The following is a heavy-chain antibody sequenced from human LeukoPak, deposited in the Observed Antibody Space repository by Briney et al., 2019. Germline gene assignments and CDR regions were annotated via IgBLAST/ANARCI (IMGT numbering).Heavy chain of an antibody. CDR3: AEQGALYFDL. Sequence: GGSLRLSCAASGFTFSSYVMSWFRQAPGKGLEWVSPISGRCVSTYYADSVKGLFTISRDNSKNTLYLQMNSLRAEDTAVYYCAEQGALYFDLWGRGTLVTVSS. J-gene: IGHJ2*01. D-gene: IGHD4/OR15-4a*01. V-gene: IGHV3-23*01. CDR2: ISGRCVST. CDR1: GFTFSSYV.